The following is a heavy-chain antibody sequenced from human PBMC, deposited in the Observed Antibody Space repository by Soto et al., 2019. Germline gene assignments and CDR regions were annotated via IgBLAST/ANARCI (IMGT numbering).Heavy chain of an antibody. CDR3: ASRGSGTYSVDY. CDR2: IWSDGSYK. J-gene: IGHJ4*02. Sequence: GGSLRLSCASSEFTFSTHAMHWVRQAPGKGLEWVAVIWSDGSYKYYADSVKGRFTISRDNSKNTLYLQMNSLTAEDTAVYYCASRGSGTYSVDYWGQGTLVTVSS. CDR1: EFTFSTHA. V-gene: IGHV3-33*01. D-gene: IGHD1-26*01.